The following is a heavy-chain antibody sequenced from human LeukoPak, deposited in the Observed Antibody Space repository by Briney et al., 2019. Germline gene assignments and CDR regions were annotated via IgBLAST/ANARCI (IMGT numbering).Heavy chain of an antibody. CDR2: IIPIFGTA. V-gene: IGHV1-69*06. CDR3: ASVLITMVRGVNYMDV. Sequence: SVKVSCKASGGTFSSYAISWVRQAPGQGLEWMGGIIPIFGTANYAQKFQGRVTITADKSTSTGYMELSSLRSEDTAVYYCASVLITMVRGVNYMDVWGKGTTVTVSS. D-gene: IGHD3-10*01. CDR1: GGTFSSYA. J-gene: IGHJ6*03.